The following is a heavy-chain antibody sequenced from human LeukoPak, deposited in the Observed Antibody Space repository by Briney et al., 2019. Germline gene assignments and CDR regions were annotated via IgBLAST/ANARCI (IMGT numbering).Heavy chain of an antibody. CDR3: AKDYVVATSTHIV. CDR1: GFTFSSYG. CDR2: ISYEESNK. J-gene: IGHJ4*02. V-gene: IGHV3-30*18. Sequence: GGCVRLSYAPSGFTFSSYGMHWVRQAPGKGLEGVEGISYEESNKYYADSVKGRFTISRDNSKNTLYLQMNSLRAEDTAVYYCAKDYVVATSTHIVWGQGTLVTVSS. D-gene: IGHD5-12*01.